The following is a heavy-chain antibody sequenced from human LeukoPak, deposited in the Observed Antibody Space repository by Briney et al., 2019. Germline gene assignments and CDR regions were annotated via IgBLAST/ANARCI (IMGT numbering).Heavy chain of an antibody. CDR3: AKERNYATTILDY. Sequence: VSAISGSGGSTYYADSVRGRFTISRDNSKNTLYLQMNSLRAEDTAVYYCAKERNYATTILDYWGQGTLVTVSS. D-gene: IGHD1-7*01. CDR2: ISGSGGST. V-gene: IGHV3-23*01. J-gene: IGHJ4*02.